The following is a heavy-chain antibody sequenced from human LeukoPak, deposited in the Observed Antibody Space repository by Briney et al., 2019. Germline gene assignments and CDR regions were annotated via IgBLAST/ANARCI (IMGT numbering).Heavy chain of an antibody. CDR2: IDWDDDK. V-gene: IGHV2-70*04. D-gene: IGHD6-19*01. CDR3: ARARGYSSGFDC. J-gene: IGHJ4*02. Sequence: SGPTLVHPTQPLTLTCTFSGFSLSTSGMRVSWIRQPPEKALEWLARIDWDDDKFYSTSLKTRLTISKDTSKNQVVLTMTNMDPVDTATYYCARARGYSSGFDCWGQGTLVTVSS. CDR1: GFSLSTSGMR.